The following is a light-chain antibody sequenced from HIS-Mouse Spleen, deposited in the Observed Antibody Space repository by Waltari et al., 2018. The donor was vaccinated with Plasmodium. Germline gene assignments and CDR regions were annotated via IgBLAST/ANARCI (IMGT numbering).Light chain of an antibody. Sequence: EIVMTQYPATLYVSLGERATLSCRARQSVSSNLAGYQQKHGQAPRLLLYGASTRATETPARFSGSGSGTEFTLTISSLQSEDFAVYYCQQYNNWSFTFGPGTKVDIK. CDR2: GAS. CDR3: QQYNNWSFT. V-gene: IGKV3-15*01. CDR1: QSVSSN. J-gene: IGKJ3*01.